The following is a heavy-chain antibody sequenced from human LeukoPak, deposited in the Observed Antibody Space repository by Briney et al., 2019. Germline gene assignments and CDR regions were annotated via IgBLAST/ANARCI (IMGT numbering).Heavy chain of an antibody. Sequence: GGSLRLSCAASGFTVSSSYMNWVRQAPGKGLEWVSAIYGGGNTYYADSVKGRFTVSRDSSKNTVFLQMSSLRAEDTAVYYCAGVLYGGNFAGYWGQGTLVTVSS. D-gene: IGHD4-23*01. CDR1: GFTVSSSY. J-gene: IGHJ4*02. CDR2: IYGGGNT. CDR3: AGVLYGGNFAGY. V-gene: IGHV3-53*01.